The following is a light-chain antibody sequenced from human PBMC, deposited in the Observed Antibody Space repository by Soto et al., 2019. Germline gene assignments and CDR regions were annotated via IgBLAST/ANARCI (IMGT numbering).Light chain of an antibody. V-gene: IGKV1-39*01. J-gene: IGKJ3*01. CDR1: EPIDRY. CDR2: AAS. Sequence: DIQMTQSPSSVSALIGDRVTITCRASEPIDRYLSWYQQRPGKAPRVLIIAASDLQSGVPSRWSARGSGTDFTLTISSLQTEDVATYYYQRTYNAPFTFGPGTKVELK. CDR3: QRTYNAPFT.